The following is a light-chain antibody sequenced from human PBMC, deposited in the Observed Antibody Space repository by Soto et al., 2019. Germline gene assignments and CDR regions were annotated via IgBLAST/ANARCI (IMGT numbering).Light chain of an antibody. Sequence: DIQMTQSPSTLSASVGDRVNMTCRPSQNIGSWLAWYQQQPGKGPKFLINKVSNLESGVPSRISGSGSGTEFTLTISSLQPDDFATYYCLQFNTFPWTFGQGTKVDIK. J-gene: IGKJ1*01. CDR3: LQFNTFPWT. CDR1: QNIGSW. V-gene: IGKV1-5*03. CDR2: KVS.